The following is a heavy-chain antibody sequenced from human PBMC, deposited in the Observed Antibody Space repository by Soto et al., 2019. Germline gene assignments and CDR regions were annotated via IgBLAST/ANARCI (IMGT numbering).Heavy chain of an antibody. CDR1: GLIFSDYH. V-gene: IGHV3-72*01. D-gene: IGHD6-19*01. CDR2: VRRKANSYTT. CDR3: AMLGGWSGGSSGMDV. Sequence: PGGSLRLSCAASGLIFSDYHMDWVRKAPGKGLEWGGRVRRKANSYTTVYAASVKGRFTISRGDSKNSRYLQMNSLKSEDTAVYYCAMLGGWSGGSSGMDVWGQGTTVTVSS. J-gene: IGHJ6*02.